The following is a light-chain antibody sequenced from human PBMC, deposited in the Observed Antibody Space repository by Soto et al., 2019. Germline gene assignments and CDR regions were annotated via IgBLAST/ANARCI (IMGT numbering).Light chain of an antibody. CDR2: DAS. CDR1: QSINNW. CDR3: QQYNSYVWT. Sequence: DIQMTQSPSTLSASVGDRVTITCRASQSINNWLAWYQQKPGKAPNLLIYDASNLESGVPSRFSGSGSGTEFTLTISSLQPDDFAVYYCQQYNSYVWTFGQGTKVDIK. J-gene: IGKJ1*01. V-gene: IGKV1-5*01.